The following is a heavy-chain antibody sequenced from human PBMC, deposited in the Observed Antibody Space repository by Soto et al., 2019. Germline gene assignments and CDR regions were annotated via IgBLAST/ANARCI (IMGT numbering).Heavy chain of an antibody. CDR3: ARVHWNDLLDSFDI. CDR1: GFAFRSYG. V-gene: IGHV3-30*03. CDR2: ISYDGSTK. J-gene: IGHJ3*02. D-gene: IGHD1-1*01. Sequence: QVQLVESGGGVVQPGRSLRLSCAASGFAFRSYGMHWVRQAPGKGLEWVAVISYDGSTKSYADSMKGRITISRDNSKNTLHLEMDSLSAEDTAVYHCARVHWNDLLDSFDIWGQGTMVTVSS.